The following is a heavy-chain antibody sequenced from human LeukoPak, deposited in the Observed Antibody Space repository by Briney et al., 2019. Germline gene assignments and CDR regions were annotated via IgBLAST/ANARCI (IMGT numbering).Heavy chain of an antibody. J-gene: IGHJ4*02. D-gene: IGHD4-23*01. V-gene: IGHV3-23*01. CDR3: ARERTKVYGGNDFDY. CDR2: ISGSGGST. CDR1: GFTFSSYA. Sequence: PGGSLRLSCAASGFTFSSYAMSWVRQAPGKGLEWVSAISGSGGSTYYADSVKGRFTISRDNAKNSLYLQMNSLRAEDTAVYYCARERTKVYGGNDFDYWGQGTLVTVSP.